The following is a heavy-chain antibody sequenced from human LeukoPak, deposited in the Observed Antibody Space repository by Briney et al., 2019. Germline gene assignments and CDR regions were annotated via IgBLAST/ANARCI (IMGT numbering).Heavy chain of an antibody. CDR2: INYSGNT. Sequence: SETLSLTCTVSGGSISDYYWSWIRQPPGRGLEGIAYINYSGNTNYNPSLNSRVTISVDTSKNHFSLKLNSVTAADTAVYYCARLNVLNNSVLHHFDRWGQGTLVTVSS. J-gene: IGHJ4*02. CDR1: GGSISDYY. CDR3: ARLNVLNNSVLHHFDR. V-gene: IGHV4-59*08. D-gene: IGHD1/OR15-1a*01.